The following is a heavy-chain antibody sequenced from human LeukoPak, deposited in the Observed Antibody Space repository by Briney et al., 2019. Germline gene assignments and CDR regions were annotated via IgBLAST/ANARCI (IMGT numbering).Heavy chain of an antibody. J-gene: IGHJ4*02. CDR2: IYPGDSET. CDR3: ARSLSSVAGGADY. D-gene: IGHD3-10*01. Sequence: GASLKISCQGSGYYFTTYWIAWVRQMPGKGLGWMGIIYPGDSETRYSPSFQGQVTISADKSISTAFLQGSSLKGSDTAIYYCARSLSSVAGGADYWGQGTLVTVSS. CDR1: GYYFTTYW. V-gene: IGHV5-51*01.